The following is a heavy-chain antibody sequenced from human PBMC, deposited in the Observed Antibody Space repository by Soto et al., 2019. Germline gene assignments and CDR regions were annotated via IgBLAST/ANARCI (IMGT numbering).Heavy chain of an antibody. D-gene: IGHD3-9*01. CDR1: GGSVSSGSYY. CDR2: IYYSGST. Sequence: QVQLQESGPGLVKPSETLSLTCTVSGGSVSSGSYYWSWIRQPPGKGLEWIGYIYYSGSTNYNPSLKSRVTISVDTSKNQFSLKLSSVTAADTAMYYCARAGDILTGLGYWGQGTLVTVSS. V-gene: IGHV4-61*01. J-gene: IGHJ4*02. CDR3: ARAGDILTGLGY.